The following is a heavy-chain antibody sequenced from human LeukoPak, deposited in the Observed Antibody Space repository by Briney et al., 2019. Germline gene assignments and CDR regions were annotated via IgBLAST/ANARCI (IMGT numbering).Heavy chain of an antibody. CDR1: GYSFTSYW. D-gene: IGHD6-13*01. CDR3: ARRTFSSAAPVGDY. V-gene: IGHV5-10-1*01. J-gene: IGHJ4*02. Sequence: NRGESLKISCKGSGYSFTSYWISWVRQMPGKGLEWMGRIDPSDSYTNYSPSFQGHVTISADKSISTAYLQWSRLKASDTAMYYCARRTFSSAAPVGDYWGQGTLVTVSS. CDR2: IDPSDSYT.